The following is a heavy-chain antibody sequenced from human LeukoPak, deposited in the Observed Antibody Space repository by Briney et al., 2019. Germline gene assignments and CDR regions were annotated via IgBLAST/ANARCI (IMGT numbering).Heavy chain of an antibody. CDR2: ISGSGSST. D-gene: IGHD2-2*01. J-gene: IGHJ4*02. Sequence: HPGGSLRLSCAASGFTFSSYAMSWVRQAPGKGLEWVSTISGSGSSTYYADSVKGRFTISRDNSKNTLYLQMNSLRAEDTAVYYCARDWRYCSSTSCYDDYWGQGTLVTVSS. CDR3: ARDWRYCSSTSCYDDY. CDR1: GFTFSSYA. V-gene: IGHV3-23*01.